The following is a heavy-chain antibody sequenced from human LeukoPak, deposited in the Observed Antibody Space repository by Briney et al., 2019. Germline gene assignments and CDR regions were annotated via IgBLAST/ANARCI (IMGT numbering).Heavy chain of an antibody. V-gene: IGHV3-20*04. Sequence: GGSLRLSCAASGFTFNDYGMSWVRQAPGRGLEWVSGINWNGGSTAYADSVRGRFTISRDNAKNSLYLQMNSLRAEDTAFYYCARDGVLESSSVFYFDYWGQGTLVTVSS. CDR1: GFTFNDYG. CDR2: INWNGGST. D-gene: IGHD1-1*01. J-gene: IGHJ4*02. CDR3: ARDGVLESSSVFYFDY.